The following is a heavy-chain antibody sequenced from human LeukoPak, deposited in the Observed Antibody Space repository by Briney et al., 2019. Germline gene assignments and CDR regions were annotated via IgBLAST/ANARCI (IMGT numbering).Heavy chain of an antibody. CDR3: AIFLRGVFGELLGHFDY. V-gene: IGHV5-51*01. D-gene: IGHD3-10*02. CDR2: IYPGDSDT. J-gene: IGHJ4*02. Sequence: GESLKISCKGSGYSLTSYWIGWVRQMPGKGLEWMGIIYPGDSDTRYSPSFQGQVTISADKSISTAYLQWSSLKASDTAMYYCAIFLRGVFGELLGHFDYWGQGTLVIVSS. CDR1: GYSLTSYW.